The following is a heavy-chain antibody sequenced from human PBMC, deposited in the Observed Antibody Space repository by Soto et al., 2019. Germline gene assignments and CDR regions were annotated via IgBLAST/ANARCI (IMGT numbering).Heavy chain of an antibody. J-gene: IGHJ6*02. CDR1: GFTFSNAW. Sequence: GGSLRLSCAASGFTFSNAWMNWVRQAPGKGLEWVGRIKSNTDGGTTEYAEPVKGRFTISRDDSKNTLYLQMNSLKTEDTAVYYCAKDLYYYYGMDVWGQGTTVTVSS. CDR2: IKSNTDGGTT. CDR3: AKDLYYYYGMDV. V-gene: IGHV3-15*01.